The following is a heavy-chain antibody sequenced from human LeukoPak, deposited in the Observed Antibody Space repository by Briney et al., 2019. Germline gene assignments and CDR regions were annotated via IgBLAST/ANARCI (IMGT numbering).Heavy chain of an antibody. CDR3: ARDSGTTGEVKFDP. CDR1: GGSISNYY. J-gene: IGHJ5*02. CDR2: VYYSGST. D-gene: IGHD3-10*01. Sequence: SETLSLTCTVSGGSISNYYWSWIRQPPGKGLEWIGYVYYSGSTNYNPSLKSRVTISVDTSKNQFSLKLSSVTAADTAVYYCARDSGTTGEVKFDPWGQGTLVTVSS. V-gene: IGHV4-59*12.